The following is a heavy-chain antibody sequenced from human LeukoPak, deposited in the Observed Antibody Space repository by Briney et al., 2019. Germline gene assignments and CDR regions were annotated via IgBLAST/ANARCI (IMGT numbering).Heavy chain of an antibody. Sequence: SLTLSCEASGFTVRSNYMSWVRHAPGKGMEWVSVIYSGGSTYYADSVKGRFTISRDNSKNTLYIQMNSLRAEDTAVYYCARVDEQYCSSTSCYGVNDYWGQGTLVTVSS. J-gene: IGHJ4*02. CDR2: IYSGGST. CDR1: GFTVRSNY. V-gene: IGHV3-66*01. D-gene: IGHD2-2*01. CDR3: ARVDEQYCSSTSCYGVNDY.